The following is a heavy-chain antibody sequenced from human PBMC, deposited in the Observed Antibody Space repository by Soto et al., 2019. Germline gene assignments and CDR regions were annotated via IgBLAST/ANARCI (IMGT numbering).Heavy chain of an antibody. CDR1: GYTFNNYA. Sequence: QVQLVQSGAEVKKPGASVKVSCEASGYTFNNYAMHWVRQAPGQRLEWMGYISGGKGNTKYSEKLEGRVAITRDTSASTDYLELSSLSSEDTAVYYCARWSGYDYYFDYWGQGTLVIVSS. J-gene: IGHJ4*02. D-gene: IGHD5-12*01. CDR2: ISGGKGNT. V-gene: IGHV1-3*01. CDR3: ARWSGYDYYFDY.